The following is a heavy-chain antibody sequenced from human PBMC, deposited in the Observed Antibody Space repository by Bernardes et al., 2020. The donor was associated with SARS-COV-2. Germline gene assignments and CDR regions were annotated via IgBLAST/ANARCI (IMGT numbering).Heavy chain of an antibody. CDR2: INEVGSEK. V-gene: IGHV3-7*03. Sequence: GSLRLSCAASGFTFTNYWMTWVRQAPGKGLEWVANINEVGSEKYYVDSVKGRFTVSRDNAKSSLYLQMNSLRAEDTAVYYCARVVAVARSTFDIWGQGTMVTVSS. J-gene: IGHJ3*02. D-gene: IGHD6-19*01. CDR1: GFTFTNYW. CDR3: ARVVAVARSTFDI.